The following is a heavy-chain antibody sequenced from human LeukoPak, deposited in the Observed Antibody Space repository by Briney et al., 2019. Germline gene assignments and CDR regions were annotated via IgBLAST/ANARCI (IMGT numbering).Heavy chain of an antibody. CDR1: GFSFNSYV. V-gene: IGHV3-30*03. Sequence: GGSLRLSCAASGFSFNSYVMQWVRQAPGKGLEWVAVISYDGSNKYYADSVKDRFTISRDNFKSTLLLQMDSLRAEDTAVYYCARGRNTMVRGAIGAETRYYYCYYMDVWGKGTTVTVSS. CDR3: ARGRNTMVRGAIGAETRYYYCYYMDV. J-gene: IGHJ6*03. D-gene: IGHD3-10*01. CDR2: ISYDGSNK.